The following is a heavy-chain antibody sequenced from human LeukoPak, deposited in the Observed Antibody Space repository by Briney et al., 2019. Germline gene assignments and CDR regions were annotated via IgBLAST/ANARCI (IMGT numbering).Heavy chain of an antibody. Sequence: GGSLRLSCAASGFTFSSYAMSWVRQAPGKGLEWVSGISTSGGSTSYADSVKGRFTISRDNPRNTLYMQMNSLRDEDTAVYYCAIMHRYYDGSGYWVQWGQGTLVTVSS. CDR2: ISTSGGST. V-gene: IGHV3-23*01. CDR3: AIMHRYYDGSGYWVQ. D-gene: IGHD3-22*01. CDR1: GFTFSSYA. J-gene: IGHJ4*02.